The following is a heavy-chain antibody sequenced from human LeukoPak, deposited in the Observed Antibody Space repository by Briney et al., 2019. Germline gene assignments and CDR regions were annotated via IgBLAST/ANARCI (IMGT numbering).Heavy chain of an antibody. V-gene: IGHV4-39*01. CDR1: GGSISSSSYY. Sequence: SETLSLTCTVSGGSISSSSYYWGWIRQPPGKGLEWIGSIYYSGSTYYNPSFKSRVTISVDTSKNQFSLKLSSVTAADTAVYYCAIDSSGYYAYWGQGTLVTVSS. CDR3: AIDSSGYYAY. CDR2: IYYSGST. D-gene: IGHD3-22*01. J-gene: IGHJ4*02.